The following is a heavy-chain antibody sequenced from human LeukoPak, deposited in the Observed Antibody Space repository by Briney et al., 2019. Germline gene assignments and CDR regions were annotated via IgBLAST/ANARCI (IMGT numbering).Heavy chain of an antibody. D-gene: IGHD3-10*01. CDR2: ISSSSSSI. V-gene: IGHV3-21*01. J-gene: IGHJ4*02. CDR1: GFTFSIYS. CDR3: AREYYGSGTPLFDY. Sequence: PGGSLRLSCAASGFTFSIYSMSWVRQAPGKGLEWVSSISSSSSSIYYADPVKGRFTISRDSAKNSLYLQMNSLRAEDTALYYCAREYYGSGTPLFDYWGQGTLVTVSS.